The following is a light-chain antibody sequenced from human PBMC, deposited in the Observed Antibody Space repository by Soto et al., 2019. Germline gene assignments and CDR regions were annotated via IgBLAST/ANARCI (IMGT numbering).Light chain of an antibody. J-gene: IGLJ2*01. CDR1: NSNIGAGYD. CDR2: GNN. CDR3: SSYAGSNIL. Sequence: QSVLTQPPSVSGAPGQRVTISCTGSNSNIGAGYDVHWYQQLPGIAPKLLIYGNNIRPSGVPDRFSGSKSGTSASLTITGLQAEDEAEYYCSSYAGSNILFGGGTKLTVL. V-gene: IGLV1-40*01.